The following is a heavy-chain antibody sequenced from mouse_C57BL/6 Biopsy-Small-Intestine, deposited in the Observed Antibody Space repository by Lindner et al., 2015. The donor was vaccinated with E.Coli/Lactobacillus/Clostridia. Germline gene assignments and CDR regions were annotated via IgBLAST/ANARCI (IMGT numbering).Heavy chain of an antibody. CDR1: GYTFTNYW. CDR2: IYPGGGYT. V-gene: IGHV1-63*01. Sequence: VQLQESGAELVRPGTSVKMSCKASGYTFTNYWIGWAKQRPGHGLEWIGDIYPGGGYTNYNEKFKGKATLTADKSSSTAYMQFSSRTSEDSAIYYCARVDEYYFDYWGQGTTLTVSS. CDR3: ARVDEYYFDY. J-gene: IGHJ2*01.